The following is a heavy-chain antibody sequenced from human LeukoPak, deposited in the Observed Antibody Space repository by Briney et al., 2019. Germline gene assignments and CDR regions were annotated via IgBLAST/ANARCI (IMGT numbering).Heavy chain of an antibody. V-gene: IGHV3-23*01. CDR1: GFTFSSYA. D-gene: IGHD3-16*02. CDR2: ISGSGGSL. Sequence: GGSLRLSCAASGFTFSSYAMSGVRLAPGKGLDWVSTISGSGGSLYYADSVRGRFTISRDNSKNTLYLQMNSLRAEDTAVYYCAKLMGSLDAWGSFRFSFDSWGQGTLVTVSS. CDR3: AKLMGSLDAWGSFRFSFDS. J-gene: IGHJ4*02.